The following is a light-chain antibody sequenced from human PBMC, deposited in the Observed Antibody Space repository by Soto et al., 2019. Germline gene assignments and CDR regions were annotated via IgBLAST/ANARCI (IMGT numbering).Light chain of an antibody. V-gene: IGKV3-15*01. J-gene: IGKJ1*01. CDR1: QSVSSN. Sequence: EIVMTQSPATLSVSPGERATLSCRASQSVSSNLVWYQQKPGLAPRLLIYGASTRATGIPARFSGSGSGTEFTLTISRLQSEDFAVYYCQQYSNWPRTFGQGTKVEIK. CDR3: QQYSNWPRT. CDR2: GAS.